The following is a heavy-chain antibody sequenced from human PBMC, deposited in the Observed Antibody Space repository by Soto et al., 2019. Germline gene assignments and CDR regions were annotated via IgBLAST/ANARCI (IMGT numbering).Heavy chain of an antibody. J-gene: IGHJ5*02. CDR3: ARDLKYCYDSSGYYPNWFDP. CDR1: GYTFTSYG. CDR2: ISAYNGNT. Sequence: ASVKVSCKASGYTFTSYGISWVRQAPGQGLEWMGWISAYNGNTNYAQKLQGRVTMTTDTSTSTAYMELRSLRSDDTAVYYCARDLKYCYDSSGYYPNWFDPWGQGTLVTVSS. D-gene: IGHD3-22*01. V-gene: IGHV1-18*04.